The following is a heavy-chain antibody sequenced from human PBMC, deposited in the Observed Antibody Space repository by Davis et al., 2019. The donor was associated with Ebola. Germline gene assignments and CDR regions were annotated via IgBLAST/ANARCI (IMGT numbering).Heavy chain of an antibody. J-gene: IGHJ3*02. CDR2: ISSSSYYI. CDR1: GFTFSSYT. CDR3: AGDITFGGVIVIDAFDI. Sequence: GESLKISCAASGFTFSSYTMNWVRQAPGKGLEWVSSISSSSYYIYYADSLKGRFTISRDNAKNSLYLQMNSLRAEDTAVYYCAGDITFGGVIVIDAFDIWGQGTMVTVSS. V-gene: IGHV3-21*01. D-gene: IGHD3-16*02.